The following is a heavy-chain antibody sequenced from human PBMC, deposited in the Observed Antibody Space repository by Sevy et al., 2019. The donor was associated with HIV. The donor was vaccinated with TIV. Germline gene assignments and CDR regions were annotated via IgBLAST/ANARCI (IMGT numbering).Heavy chain of an antibody. CDR3: AKDSGDDNYGLFAY. CDR1: GFTFSNYA. Sequence: GGSLRLSCGASGFTFSNYAMSWVRQAPGKGLEWVSSISGSGDNTYNADSVKGRFTVSRDNSKNMLYLQMNSLRAEDTAVYYCAKDSGDDNYGLFAYWGQGTLVTVSS. J-gene: IGHJ4*02. V-gene: IGHV3-23*01. CDR2: ISGSGDNT. D-gene: IGHD5-18*01.